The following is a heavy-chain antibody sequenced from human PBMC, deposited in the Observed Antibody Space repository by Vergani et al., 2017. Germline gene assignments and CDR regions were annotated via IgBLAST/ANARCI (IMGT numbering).Heavy chain of an antibody. D-gene: IGHD3-16*01. Sequence: QVQLQQWGAGLLKPSETLSLTCAVYGGSFSGYYWSGIRQPPGKGLEWIGEINHSGSTNYNPSLKSRVTISVDTSKNQFSLKLSSVTAAATAVYYCARAKRLHGTFDYWGQGTLVTVSS. CDR2: INHSGST. CDR1: GGSFSGYY. V-gene: IGHV4-34*01. CDR3: ARAKRLHGTFDY. J-gene: IGHJ4*02.